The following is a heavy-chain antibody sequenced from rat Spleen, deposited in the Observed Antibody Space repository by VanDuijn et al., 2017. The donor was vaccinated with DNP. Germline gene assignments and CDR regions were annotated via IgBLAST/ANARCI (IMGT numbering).Heavy chain of an antibody. CDR1: GFSFSDSA. V-gene: IGHV5-17*01. Sequence: EVQLVESGGGVVQPGKSLKLSCAASGFSFSDSAMAWVRQSPKMGLEWVATIIYDGSHTFYRDSVQGRFIISRDNAKTTLNLQMDSLRSEDTATYYCARPDYWGQGVMVTVSS. J-gene: IGHJ2*01. CDR3: ARPDY. CDR2: IIYDGSHT.